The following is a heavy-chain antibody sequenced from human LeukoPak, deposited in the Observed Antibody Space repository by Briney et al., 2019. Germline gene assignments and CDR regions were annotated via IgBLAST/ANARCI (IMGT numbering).Heavy chain of an antibody. CDR3: ATAGGYCSSTSCPWAFDI. D-gene: IGHD2-2*01. Sequence: GASVKVSCKASGYTFTSYDINWVRQATGQGLEWMGWMNPNSGNTGYAQKFQGRVTMTEDTSTDTAYMELSSLRSEDTAVYYCATAGGYCSSTSCPWAFDIWGQGTMVTVSS. CDR2: MNPNSGNT. CDR1: GYTFTSYD. J-gene: IGHJ3*02. V-gene: IGHV1-8*01.